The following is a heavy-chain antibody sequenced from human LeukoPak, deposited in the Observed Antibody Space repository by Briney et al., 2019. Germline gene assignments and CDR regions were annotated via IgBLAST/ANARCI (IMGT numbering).Heavy chain of an antibody. CDR1: GASVSGSNYY. CDR3: AKSGGYGLIDY. D-gene: IGHD1-26*01. J-gene: IGHJ4*02. Sequence: SETLSLTCAVSGASVSGSNYYWGWIRQPPGKGLEWIGNIYSSGSTYYNASLQSRVTISIDTSKNQFSLRLNSVTAADTAVYYCAKSGGYGLIDYWGQGTRVTVSS. CDR2: IYSSGST. V-gene: IGHV4-39*01.